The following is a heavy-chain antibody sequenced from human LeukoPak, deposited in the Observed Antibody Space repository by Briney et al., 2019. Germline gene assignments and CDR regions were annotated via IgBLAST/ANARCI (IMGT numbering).Heavy chain of an antibody. Sequence: SVKVSCKASGGTFSSYAISWVRQAPGQGLEWMGGIIPIFGTANYAQKFQGRVTITADESTSTAYMELSSLRSEDTAVYYCARRPPYCGGDCYDFDYWGQGTLVTVSS. J-gene: IGHJ4*02. CDR2: IIPIFGTA. D-gene: IGHD2-21*02. V-gene: IGHV1-69*01. CDR1: GGTFSSYA. CDR3: ARRPPYCGGDCYDFDY.